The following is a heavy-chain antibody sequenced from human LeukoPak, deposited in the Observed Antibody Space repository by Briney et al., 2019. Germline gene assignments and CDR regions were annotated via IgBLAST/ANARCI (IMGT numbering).Heavy chain of an antibody. CDR1: GFTFSSYA. Sequence: PGGSLRLSCAASGFTFSSYAMSWVRQAPGKGLEWVSAISGSGGSTYYADSVKGRFTISRDNSKNTLYLQMNSLRAEDTAVYYCAKDSYSSGWYYYYYYMDVWGKGTTVTVSS. CDR2: ISGSGGST. J-gene: IGHJ6*03. CDR3: AKDSYSSGWYYYYYYMDV. D-gene: IGHD6-19*01. V-gene: IGHV3-23*01.